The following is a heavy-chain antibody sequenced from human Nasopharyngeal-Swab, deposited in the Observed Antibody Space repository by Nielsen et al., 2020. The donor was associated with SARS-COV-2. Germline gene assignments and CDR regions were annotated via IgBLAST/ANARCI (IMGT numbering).Heavy chain of an antibody. Sequence: GGSLRLSCAASGFTFSSYAMHWVRQAPGKGLEWVAVISYDGSNKYYADSVKGRFTISRDNSKNTLYLQMNSLRAEDTAVYYCARGLNFPLGYCSSTSCSIYMDVWGKGTTLTVSS. V-gene: IGHV3-30*04. CDR2: ISYDGSNK. J-gene: IGHJ6*03. CDR1: GFTFSSYA. D-gene: IGHD2-2*01. CDR3: ARGLNFPLGYCSSTSCSIYMDV.